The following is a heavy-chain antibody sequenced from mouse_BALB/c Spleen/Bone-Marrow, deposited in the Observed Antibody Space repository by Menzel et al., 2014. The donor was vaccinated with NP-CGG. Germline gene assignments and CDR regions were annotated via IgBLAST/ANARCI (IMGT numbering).Heavy chain of an antibody. D-gene: IGHD1-1*01. CDR3: ASRGDYSYAIDY. CDR1: GYSFSNYW. CDR2: IYPGDGDT. J-gene: IGHJ4*01. V-gene: IGHV1-80*01. Sequence: VQLQQSGAELVRPGSSVKISCKSSGYSFSNYWMNWMKQRPGQGLEWIGQIYPGDGDTNYNGKFKGKATLTADKSSSTAYMQLSSLTSEDSAVYFCASRGDYSYAIDYGGQGASVTVSS.